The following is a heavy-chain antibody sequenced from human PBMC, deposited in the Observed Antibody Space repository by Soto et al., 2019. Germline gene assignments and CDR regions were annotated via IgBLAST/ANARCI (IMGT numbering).Heavy chain of an antibody. D-gene: IGHD3-16*01. CDR2: IYWDDDE. CDR1: GFSLTTAGVG. Sequence: QITLKESGPTLVRPTQTLTLTCSFSGFSLTTAGVGVGWVRQPPGEALEWLALIYWDDDERYSPSLKTRLTITKDPSKIQVVLIMTNMDPVDTATYYCAHSRNLITEDAQVGDFDYWGQGTLVTVSS. J-gene: IGHJ4*02. CDR3: AHSRNLITEDAQVGDFDY. V-gene: IGHV2-5*02.